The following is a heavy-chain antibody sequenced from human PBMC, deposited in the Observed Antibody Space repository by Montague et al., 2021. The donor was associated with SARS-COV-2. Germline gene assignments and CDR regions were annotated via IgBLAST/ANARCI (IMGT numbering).Heavy chain of an antibody. V-gene: IGHV4-59*08. CDR1: GGSINTYY. CDR3: ARHAPFVVVTALHDTFDI. D-gene: IGHD2-21*02. J-gene: IGHJ3*02. Sequence: SETLSLTCTVSGGSINTYYWSWIRQPPGKGLEWIGYIYYSGSTNXNPSLESRVTISEDTSKNQFSLKLSSVTAADTAVYYCARHAPFVVVTALHDTFDIWGQGTMVTVSS. CDR2: IYYSGST.